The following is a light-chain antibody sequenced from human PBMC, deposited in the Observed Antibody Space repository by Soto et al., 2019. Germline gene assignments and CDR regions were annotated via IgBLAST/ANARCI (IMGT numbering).Light chain of an antibody. V-gene: IGKV3-20*01. CDR3: QQYGSSPRLT. J-gene: IGKJ4*01. Sequence: EIGLTQSPGTLSLSPGERATLSCRASQSVSSSYLAWYQQKPGQAPGLLIYDASSRAPGSPDRFSGSGSGTDFTLTISRLEPEDFAGYYCQQYGSSPRLTFGGRTKVEIK. CDR2: DAS. CDR1: QSVSSSY.